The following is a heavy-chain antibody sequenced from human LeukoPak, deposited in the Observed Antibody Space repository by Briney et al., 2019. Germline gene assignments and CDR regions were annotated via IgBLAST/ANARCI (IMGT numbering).Heavy chain of an antibody. CDR2: INHSGST. CDR1: GGSFSGYY. V-gene: IGHV4-34*01. J-gene: IGHJ4*02. Sequence: SETLSLTCAVYGGSFSGYYWSWIRQPPGKGLEWIGEINHSGSTNYNPSLKSRVTISVDTSKNQFSLKLSSVTAADTAVYYCARGVPYAYWGQGTLVTVSS. D-gene: IGHD2-2*01. CDR3: ARGVPYAY.